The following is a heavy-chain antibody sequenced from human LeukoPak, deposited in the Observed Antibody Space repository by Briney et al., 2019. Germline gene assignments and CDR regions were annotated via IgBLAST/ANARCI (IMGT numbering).Heavy chain of an antibody. V-gene: IGHV3-7*01. CDR2: IKGDGSER. CDR1: GFIFFSNS. Sequence: PGGSLRLSCADSGFIFFSNSMSCVRQAPGKGLEWVANIKGDGSERYYVDAVKGRFTISIDNARNSLYLQMNSLRAADTAVYYCGAGPNWGQGTLVTVSS. J-gene: IGHJ4*02. CDR3: GAGPN.